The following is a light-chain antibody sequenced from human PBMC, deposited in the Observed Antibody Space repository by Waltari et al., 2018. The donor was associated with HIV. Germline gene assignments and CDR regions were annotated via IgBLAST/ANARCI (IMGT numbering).Light chain of an antibody. V-gene: IGKV3D-15*01. J-gene: IGKJ4*01. Sequence: DILLTQSPATISVSPGGRVTVSCRASQNVDDNLAWYQQKPVQSPRLLIYHSSVRAAGVPTRFGGAGSATNFTLTITSLQSEDFALYFCQQYHHWPPFTFGGGSRVELK. CDR1: QNVDDN. CDR3: QQYHHWPPFT. CDR2: HSS.